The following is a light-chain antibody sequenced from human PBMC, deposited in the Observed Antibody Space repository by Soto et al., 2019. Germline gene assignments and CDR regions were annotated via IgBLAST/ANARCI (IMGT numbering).Light chain of an antibody. CDR2: DAS. CDR1: QSVSSS. J-gene: IGKJ2*01. Sequence: EIVLTQSPATLSLSPGERATLSCRASQSVSSSLAWYQQKPGQAPRLLIYDASNRATGIPARFSGSGSGTDFTLTINSLEPEDFAVYYCQQRSNWYTFGQGTKLEIK. CDR3: QQRSNWYT. V-gene: IGKV3-11*01.